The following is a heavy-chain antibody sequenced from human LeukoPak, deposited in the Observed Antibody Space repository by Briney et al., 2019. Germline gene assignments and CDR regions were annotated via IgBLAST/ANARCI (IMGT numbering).Heavy chain of an antibody. Sequence: GRSLRLSCAASGFTFSSYWMSWVRQAPGKGLEWVANIKQDGSEKYYVDSVKGRFTISRDNAKNSLYLQMNSLRAEDTAVYYCARERPHGSGSYQLFDYWGQGTLVTVSS. CDR2: IKQDGSEK. J-gene: IGHJ4*02. V-gene: IGHV3-7*01. CDR1: GFTFSSYW. CDR3: ARERPHGSGSYQLFDY. D-gene: IGHD3-10*01.